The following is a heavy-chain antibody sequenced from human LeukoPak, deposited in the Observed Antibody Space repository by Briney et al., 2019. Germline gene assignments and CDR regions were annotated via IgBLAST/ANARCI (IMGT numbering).Heavy chain of an antibody. J-gene: IGHJ4*02. D-gene: IGHD1-1*01. CDR2: IYSSGTT. CDR3: ATGNNWNDGFDS. Sequence: SETLSLTCSVSGGSVSHYYWSWIRQPPGKGLEWIGYIYSSGTTSYNPSLKSRVTISVDTSKNQFSLNLSSVTAADTAVYYCATGNNWNDGFDSWGQGTLVTVSS. CDR1: GGSVSHYY. V-gene: IGHV4-59*02.